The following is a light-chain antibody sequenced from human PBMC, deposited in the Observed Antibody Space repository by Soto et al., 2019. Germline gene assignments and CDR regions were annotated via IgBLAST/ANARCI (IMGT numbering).Light chain of an antibody. V-gene: IGKV3-15*01. Sequence: VMTQSPATLSVSPGERATLSCRASESVSSNLAWYQQRPGQAPRLLXXGASTRATDTPVRFRCRGSGTEFTLTISSLQSEDFAVYYCQQYNNWPPSIIFGQGTRLEIK. CDR3: QQYNNWPPSII. CDR1: ESVSSN. CDR2: GAS. J-gene: IGKJ5*01.